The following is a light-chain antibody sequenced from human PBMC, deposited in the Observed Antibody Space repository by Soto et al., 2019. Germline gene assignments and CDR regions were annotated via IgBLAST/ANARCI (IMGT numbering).Light chain of an antibody. CDR3: QQYNNWPLT. Sequence: EIVMTQSPATLSVSPGERATLSCRASQSVSDNLAWYKQTSGQAPRLLIYGASIRATGIPARFSGSGSGTEFTLTISSLQSEDFAVYSCQQYNNWPLTFGGGTKVDIK. CDR1: QSVSDN. V-gene: IGKV3D-15*01. J-gene: IGKJ4*01. CDR2: GAS.